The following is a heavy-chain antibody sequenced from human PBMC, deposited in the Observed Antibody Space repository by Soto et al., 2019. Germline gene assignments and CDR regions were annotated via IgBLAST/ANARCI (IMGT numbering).Heavy chain of an antibody. J-gene: IGHJ4*02. CDR2: INPKTGDT. V-gene: IGHV1-2*02. Sequence: SVKVSCKTSGYTFTGYYLNWVRQAPGRGLEWLGWINPKTGDTNNAQKFQGRVTMTTDTSISTGYMELSGLKSDDTAVYYCVTGDHLVRWGQGTRVTVSS. CDR3: VTGDHLVR. D-gene: IGHD6-6*01. CDR1: GYTFTGYY.